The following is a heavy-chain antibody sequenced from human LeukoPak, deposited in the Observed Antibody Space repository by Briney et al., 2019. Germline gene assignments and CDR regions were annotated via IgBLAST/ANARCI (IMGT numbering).Heavy chain of an antibody. V-gene: IGHV1-24*01. CDR3: ATATYYYDSSGYHNWFDP. CDR2: FDPEDGET. J-gene: IGHJ5*02. Sequence: ASVKVSCKVSGYTLTELSMHWVRQAPGKGLEWMGGFDPEDGETIYAQKFQGRVTMTGDTSTDTAYMELSSLRSEDTAVYYCATATYYYDSSGYHNWFDPWGQGTLVTVSS. D-gene: IGHD3-22*01. CDR1: GYTLTELS.